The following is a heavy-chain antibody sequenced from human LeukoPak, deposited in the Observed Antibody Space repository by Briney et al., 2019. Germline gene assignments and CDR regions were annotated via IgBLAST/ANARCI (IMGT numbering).Heavy chain of an antibody. J-gene: IGHJ4*02. V-gene: IGHV3-30*02. CDR2: IRYDGTNK. CDR1: GFTFSSYG. CDR3: AREDYDILTGYYRHFDY. D-gene: IGHD3-9*01. Sequence: PGGSLRLSCAASGFTFSSYGMHWVRQTPGKGLEWVACIRYDGTNKHYADSVKGRFTISRDNSKNTLYLQMNSLRPEDTAVYYCAREDYDILTGYYRHFDYWGQGTLVTVSS.